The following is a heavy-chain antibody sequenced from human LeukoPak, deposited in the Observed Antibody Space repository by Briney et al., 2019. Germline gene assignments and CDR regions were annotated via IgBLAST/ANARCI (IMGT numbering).Heavy chain of an antibody. CDR1: GYTFTSYY. Sequence: GASLKVSRKASGYTFTSYYMHWVRQAPGQGLEWMGVINPSGATTSYAQKFQGRVTMTRDTSTSTLYMELSSLRSEDTAVYYCARGTGIAAAVTSLFQYWGQGTLVTVSS. D-gene: IGHD6-13*01. CDR2: INPSGATT. CDR3: ARGTGIAAAVTSLFQY. V-gene: IGHV1-46*01. J-gene: IGHJ1*01.